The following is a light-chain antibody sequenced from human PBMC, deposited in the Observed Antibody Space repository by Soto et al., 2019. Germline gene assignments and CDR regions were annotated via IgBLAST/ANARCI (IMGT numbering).Light chain of an antibody. Sequence: DIQMTQSPPTLSASVGDTVTITCRATQSIDRWLAWYQQKPGEAPKLLIYKAADLQSGVPSRFSGDGSGTEFTLTISSLQPEDFATYYCLQYKTSFRTFGPGTKVDLK. V-gene: IGKV1-5*03. J-gene: IGKJ1*01. CDR1: QSIDRW. CDR2: KAA. CDR3: LQYKTSFRT.